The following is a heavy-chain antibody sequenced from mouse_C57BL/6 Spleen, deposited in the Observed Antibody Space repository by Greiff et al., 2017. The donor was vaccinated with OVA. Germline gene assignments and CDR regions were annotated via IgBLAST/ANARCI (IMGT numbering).Heavy chain of an antibody. CDR3: TRDPGYPAWFAY. Sequence: EVKLVESGEGLVKPGGSLKLSCAASGFTFSSYAMSWVRQTPEKRLEWVAYISSGGDSIYYADTVEGRFTISRDNARNTLYLQMSSLKSEDTAMYYCTRDPGYPAWFAYWGQGTLVTVSA. CDR1: GFTFSSYA. D-gene: IGHD2-2*01. J-gene: IGHJ3*01. V-gene: IGHV5-9-1*02. CDR2: ISSGGDSI.